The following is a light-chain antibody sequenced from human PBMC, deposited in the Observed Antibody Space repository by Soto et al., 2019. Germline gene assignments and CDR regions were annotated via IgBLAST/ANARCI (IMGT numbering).Light chain of an antibody. J-gene: IGLJ1*01. CDR2: EVS. CDR3: SSYAGSNTWVL. Sequence: QSALTQPPSASGSPGQSVTISCTGTSSDVGGYDFVSWYQQHPGKAPKLMIYEVSMWSSGVPDRFSGSKSGNTASLTVSGLQPEDEADYYCSSYAGSNTWVLFGTGTKLTVL. CDR1: SSDVGGYDF. V-gene: IGLV2-8*01.